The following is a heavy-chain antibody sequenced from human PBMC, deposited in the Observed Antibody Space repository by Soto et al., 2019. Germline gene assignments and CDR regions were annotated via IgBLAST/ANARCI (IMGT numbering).Heavy chain of an antibody. CDR1: GGSFSSGYYF. J-gene: IGHJ4*02. D-gene: IGHD3-9*01. CDR2: ISYSGST. Sequence: QVQLQESGPGLVKPSQTLSLTCTVSGGSFSSGYYFWTWIRQLPGKGLEWIGYISYSGSTQYNPSLQRRVTMSVDTSENQFSLKLSSVTAADTAVYYCARESDWPRGYFESWGQGAQVIVSS. CDR3: ARESDWPRGYFES. V-gene: IGHV4-31*03.